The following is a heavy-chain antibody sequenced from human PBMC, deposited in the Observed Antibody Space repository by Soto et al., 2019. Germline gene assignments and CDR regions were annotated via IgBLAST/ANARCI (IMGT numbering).Heavy chain of an antibody. CDR1: GYTFSSYG. CDR2: VSTYNGNT. J-gene: IGHJ4*02. D-gene: IGHD1-26*01. V-gene: IGHV1-18*01. Sequence: ASVKVSCKASGYTFSSYGITWVRQAPGQGLEWMGWVSTYNGNTDYAQRLQGRVTMTTDTSTTTVYMELRSLRSDDTAVYYCAREYGGGYSFFDSWGQGTLVTAPQ. CDR3: AREYGGGYSFFDS.